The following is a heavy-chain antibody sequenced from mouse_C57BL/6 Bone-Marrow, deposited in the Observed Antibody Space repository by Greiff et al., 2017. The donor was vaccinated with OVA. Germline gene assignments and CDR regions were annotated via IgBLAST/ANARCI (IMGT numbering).Heavy chain of an antibody. D-gene: IGHD4-1*01. CDR1: GFNFKNTY. V-gene: IGHV14-3*01. CDR2: IDPANGNT. Sequence: VHVKQSVAELVRPGASVKLSCTASGFNFKNTYMHWVKQRPEQGLEWIGRIDPANGNTKYAPKFQGKATLTADTSSNTAYLQLSSLTSEDTAIDYYARDLGPYYCAMDYWGQGTSVTVSS. CDR3: ARDLGPYYCAMDY. J-gene: IGHJ4*01.